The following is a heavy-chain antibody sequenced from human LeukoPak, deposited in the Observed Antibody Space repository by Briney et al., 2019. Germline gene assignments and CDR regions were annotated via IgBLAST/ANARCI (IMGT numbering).Heavy chain of an antibody. V-gene: IGHV5-51*01. CDR3: ARISSGYMNLFDY. Sequence: GESLKISCKGSGYSLTNYWIGWVRQMPGKGLEWMGIIYPGDSDTRYRPSFQGQVTISADKSISTAYLQWSSLKASDTAMYYCARISSGYMNLFDYWGQGTLVTVSS. D-gene: IGHD3-22*01. CDR2: IYPGDSDT. J-gene: IGHJ4*02. CDR1: GYSLTNYW.